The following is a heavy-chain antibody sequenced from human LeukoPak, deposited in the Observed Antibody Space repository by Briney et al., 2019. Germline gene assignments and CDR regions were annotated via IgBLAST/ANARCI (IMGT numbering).Heavy chain of an antibody. CDR2: IKQDGSEK. J-gene: IGHJ4*02. D-gene: IGHD3-3*01. CDR1: GFTFAHFA. V-gene: IGHV3-7*01. CDR3: ARITYYDFWSGYFDY. Sequence: GGSLRLSCAASGFTFAHFAMSWVRQAPGKGLEWVANIKQDGSEKYYVDSVKGRFTISRDNAKNSLYLQMNSLRAEDTAVYYCARITYYDFWSGYFDYWGQGTLVTVSS.